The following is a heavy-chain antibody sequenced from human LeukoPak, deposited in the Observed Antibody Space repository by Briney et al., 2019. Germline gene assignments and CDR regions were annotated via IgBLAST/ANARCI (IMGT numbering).Heavy chain of an antibody. V-gene: IGHV1-8*01. CDR2: MNPNSGNT. CDR1: GYTFTSYD. D-gene: IGHD4-11*01. Sequence: GASVKVSCKASGYTFTSYDINWVRQATGQGLEWMGWMNPNSGNTGYARKFQGRVTMTRNTSISTAYMELSSLRSEDTAVYYCARAKLIRGYSNYVWNWFDPWGQGTLVTVSS. J-gene: IGHJ5*02. CDR3: ARAKLIRGYSNYVWNWFDP.